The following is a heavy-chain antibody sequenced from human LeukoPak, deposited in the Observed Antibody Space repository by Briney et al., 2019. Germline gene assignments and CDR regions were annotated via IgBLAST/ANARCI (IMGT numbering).Heavy chain of an antibody. J-gene: IGHJ3*02. CDR1: GFTLGSYS. CDR3: ARVNGLSSASAFDI. CDR2: ISSSSSTI. V-gene: IGHV3-48*01. D-gene: IGHD2-8*01. Sequence: GGSLRLSCAASGFTLGSYSMNWVRQAPGKGLEWVSYISSSSSTIYYADSVKGRFTISRDNAKNTLYLQMNSLRAEDTAVYYCARVNGLSSASAFDIWGQGTMVTVSS.